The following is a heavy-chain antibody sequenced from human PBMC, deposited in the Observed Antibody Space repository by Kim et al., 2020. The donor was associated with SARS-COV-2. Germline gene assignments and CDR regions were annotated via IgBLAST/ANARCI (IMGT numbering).Heavy chain of an antibody. CDR1: GGTFSSYG. CDR3: ARGGRGYNYAYGDFGLDV. Sequence: SVKVSCKASGGTFSSYGVSWVRQAPGQGLEWMGGIIPVFDTIKYAQKFQGRVTITADKSTSTAYMEVSSLRSEDTAIYYCARGGRGYNYAYGDFGLDVWGQGTTLTVSS. J-gene: IGHJ6*02. CDR2: IIPVFDTI. V-gene: IGHV1-69*06. D-gene: IGHD5-18*01.